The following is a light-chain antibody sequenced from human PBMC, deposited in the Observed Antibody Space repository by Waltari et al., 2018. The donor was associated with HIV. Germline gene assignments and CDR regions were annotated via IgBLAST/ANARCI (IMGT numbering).Light chain of an antibody. J-gene: IGLJ2*01. CDR3: AAWDDSLRGVV. CDR2: RNN. CDR1: SSNIGSNY. V-gene: IGLV1-47*01. Sequence: QSVLTQPPSASGTPGQRVTISCYGSSSNIGSNYVYWYQQLPGRAPKLLIDRNNHLPSGFPYRFAGFNSGTSSCLAISGLLSYDEADYYCAAWDDSLRGVVFGGEAKLTFL.